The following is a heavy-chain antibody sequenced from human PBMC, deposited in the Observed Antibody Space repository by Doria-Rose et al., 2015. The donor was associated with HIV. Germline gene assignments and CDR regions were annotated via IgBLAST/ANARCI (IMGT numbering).Heavy chain of an antibody. CDR3: ARDRGDY. Sequence: LTCTVSGDSIHNFYWTWVRQAAGKGLEWVGRIYSTGSTNYNPSLQSRVTISIDTSRSQFSLSLRSVTAADTAFYFRARDRGDYWGQGALVTVTS. CDR1: GDSIHNFY. V-gene: IGHV4-4*07. CDR2: IYSTGST. J-gene: IGHJ4*02.